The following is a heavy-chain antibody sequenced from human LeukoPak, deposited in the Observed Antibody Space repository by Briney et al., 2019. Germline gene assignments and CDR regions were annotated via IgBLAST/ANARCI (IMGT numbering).Heavy chain of an antibody. CDR3: TRVGYVDEGIDY. CDR1: GFTFSSYA. V-gene: IGHV3-7*04. J-gene: IGHJ4*02. Sequence: GGSLRLSCAASGFTFSSYAMTWVRQAPGKGLEWVANIKQDGSKKSYVDSVKGRFTISRDNAKNSLYLQMNSLRAEDTAIYYCTRVGYVDEGIDYWGQGTLVTVSS. D-gene: IGHD4-17*01. CDR2: IKQDGSKK.